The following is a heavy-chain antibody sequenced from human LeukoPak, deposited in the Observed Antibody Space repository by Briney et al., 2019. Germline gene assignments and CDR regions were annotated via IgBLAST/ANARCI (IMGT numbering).Heavy chain of an antibody. V-gene: IGHV3-33*01. J-gene: IGHJ4*02. CDR3: ARAMATREFDY. CDR1: GFTFSSYG. Sequence: GGSLRLSCAASGFTFSSYGMHWVRQAPGKGLEWVAVIWYDGSNKYYADSVKGRFTISRDNSKNTLYLQMNSLRAEDTAVYYCARAMATREFDYWGQGTLVTVSS. D-gene: IGHD5-24*01. CDR2: IWYDGSNK.